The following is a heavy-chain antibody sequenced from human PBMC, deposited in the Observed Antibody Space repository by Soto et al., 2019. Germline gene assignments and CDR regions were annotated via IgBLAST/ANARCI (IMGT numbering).Heavy chain of an antibody. CDR3: ARGTNRYGDHFDY. CDR1: GGSFSGYY. Sequence: SETLSLTCAVYGGSFSGYYWIWIRQPPGKGLEWIGEINHSGSTNYNPSLKSRVTISVDTSKNQFSLKLSSVTAADTAVYYCARGTNRYGDHFDYWGQGTLVTVSS. D-gene: IGHD4-17*01. CDR2: INHSGST. J-gene: IGHJ4*02. V-gene: IGHV4-34*01.